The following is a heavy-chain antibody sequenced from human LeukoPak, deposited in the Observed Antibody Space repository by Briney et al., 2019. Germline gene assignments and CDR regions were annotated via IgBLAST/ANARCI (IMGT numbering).Heavy chain of an antibody. J-gene: IGHJ3*02. CDR3: ARGGNYYDSSGYYYDHAFDI. V-gene: IGHV3-48*02. CDR1: GFTFSSYS. Sequence: GGSLRLSCAASGFTFSSYSMNWVRQAPGKGLEWVSYISSSSSTIYYADSVKGRFTISRDNAKNSLYLQMNSLRDEGTAVYYCARGGNYYDSSGYYYDHAFDIWGQGTMVTVSS. CDR2: ISSSSSTI. D-gene: IGHD3-22*01.